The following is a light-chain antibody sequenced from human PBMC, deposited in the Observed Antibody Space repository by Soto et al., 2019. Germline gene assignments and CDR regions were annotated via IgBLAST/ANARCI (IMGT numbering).Light chain of an antibody. CDR2: STN. CDR3: AAWDDSLNGPV. Sequence: QSVLTQPLSASGTPGQRVTISCSGSSSNIGSNAVNWYQQLPGTAPKLLIYSTNQRPSGVPDRFSGSKSGTSASLAISGLQSDDEADYYCAAWDDSLNGPVFGGGTQLTVL. J-gene: IGLJ2*01. CDR1: SSNIGSNA. V-gene: IGLV1-44*01.